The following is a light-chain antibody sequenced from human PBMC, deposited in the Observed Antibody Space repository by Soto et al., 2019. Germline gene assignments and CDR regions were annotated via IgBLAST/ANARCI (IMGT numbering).Light chain of an antibody. CDR2: DAS. CDR3: QQGSNWPIT. V-gene: IGKV3-11*01. CDR1: QSVSSY. J-gene: IGKJ5*01. Sequence: EIVLTQSSATLCLSPGERATLSCRASQSVSSYLAWYQQKPGQAPRLLIYDASNRATGIPARFSGSGSGTDFTLTISSLEPEDSAVYYCQQGSNWPITFGQGTRLEI.